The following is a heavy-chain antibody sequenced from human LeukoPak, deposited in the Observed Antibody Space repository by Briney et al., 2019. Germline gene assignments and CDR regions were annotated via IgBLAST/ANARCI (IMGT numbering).Heavy chain of an antibody. D-gene: IGHD3-22*01. J-gene: IGHJ4*02. Sequence: PGGSLRLSCAASRFTFSSYWMSWVRQAPGKGLEWVANIKQAGSEKYYVDSVKGRFTISRDNAKNSLYLQMNSLRAEDTAVYYCARQNYYDSSGYYYSCFDYWGQGTLVTVSS. CDR3: ARQNYYDSSGYYYSCFDY. CDR1: RFTFSSYW. CDR2: IKQAGSEK. V-gene: IGHV3-7*01.